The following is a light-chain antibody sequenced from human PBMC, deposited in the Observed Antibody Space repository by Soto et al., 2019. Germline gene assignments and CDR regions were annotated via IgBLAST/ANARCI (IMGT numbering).Light chain of an antibody. V-gene: IGKV3-15*01. CDR2: AAT. Sequence: EIVMTQSPGTLSVSPGGRASLCCTASQNVHSNLAWYQHKPGQAPRLLIYAATTRATGVPPRISGSGSGTDFTLTIDSLQSEDFAVYFCQQYNDWPVYTFGLGTKVEI. CDR1: QNVHSN. CDR3: QQYNDWPVYT. J-gene: IGKJ2*01.